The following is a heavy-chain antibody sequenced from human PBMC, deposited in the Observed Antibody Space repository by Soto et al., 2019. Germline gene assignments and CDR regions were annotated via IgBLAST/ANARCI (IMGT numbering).Heavy chain of an antibody. CDR2: IYSGGST. V-gene: IGHV3-53*01. J-gene: IGHJ4*02. CDR1: GFTVSSNY. Sequence: GSLRLSCAASGFTVSSNYMSWVRQAPGKGLEWVSVIYSGGSTYYADSVKGRFTISRDNSKNTLYLQMNSLRAEDTAVYYCARDSSSYYFDYWGQGTLVTVSS. CDR3: ARDSSSYYFDY.